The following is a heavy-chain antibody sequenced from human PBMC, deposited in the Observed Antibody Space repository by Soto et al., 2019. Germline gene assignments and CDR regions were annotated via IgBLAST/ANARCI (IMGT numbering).Heavy chain of an antibody. D-gene: IGHD3-22*01. CDR1: GGSISSSSYY. J-gene: IGHJ4*02. Sequence: SETLSLTCTVSGGSISSSSYYWGWIRQPPGKGLEWIGSIYYSGSTYYNPSLKSRVTISVDTSKNQFSLKLSSVTAADTAVYYCARSDYYDSSAPTLYFDYWGQGTLVTVSS. V-gene: IGHV4-39*07. CDR2: IYYSGST. CDR3: ARSDYYDSSAPTLYFDY.